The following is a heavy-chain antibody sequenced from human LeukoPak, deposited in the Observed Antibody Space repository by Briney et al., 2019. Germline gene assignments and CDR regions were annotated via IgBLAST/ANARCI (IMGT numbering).Heavy chain of an antibody. D-gene: IGHD2-8*01. CDR2: INSDGSTT. CDR3: ARGMEAFDY. V-gene: IGHV3-74*01. Sequence: GGSLRLSCAVSGFTFSSYWMHWVRQAPGKGLVWVSRINSDGSTTSYADSVKGRFTISRDNAKKTLYLQMNSLRAEDTAVYYCARGMEAFDYWGQGTLVTVSA. J-gene: IGHJ4*02. CDR1: GFTFSSYW.